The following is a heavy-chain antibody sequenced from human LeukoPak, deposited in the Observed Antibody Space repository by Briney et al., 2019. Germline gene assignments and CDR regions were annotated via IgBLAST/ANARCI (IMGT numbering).Heavy chain of an antibody. CDR2: IKQDGSEK. CDR1: GFTFSSYS. D-gene: IGHD6-13*01. CDR3: ARGRAAAD. Sequence: QSGGSLRLSCAASGFTFSSYSMSWVRQAPGKGLEWVANIKQDGSEKYYVDSVKGRFTISRDNAKNSLYLQMNSLRAEDAAVYYCARGRAAADWGQGTLVTVSS. V-gene: IGHV3-7*01. J-gene: IGHJ4*02.